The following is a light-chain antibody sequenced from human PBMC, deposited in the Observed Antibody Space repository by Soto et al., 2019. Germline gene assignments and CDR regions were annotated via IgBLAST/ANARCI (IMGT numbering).Light chain of an antibody. J-gene: IGKJ1*01. CDR3: QPSNNWPWT. CDR1: QNVSTF. V-gene: IGKV3-11*01. CDR2: DAS. Sequence: ENVLTQSPDTLSLSPGERATLSCRASQNVSTFLAWYQQKPGQGPRLLIYDASNRATGIPARFSDSGSGTVFTLTISSLEPEDFEVYYCQPSNNWPWTFGPGTKVDIK.